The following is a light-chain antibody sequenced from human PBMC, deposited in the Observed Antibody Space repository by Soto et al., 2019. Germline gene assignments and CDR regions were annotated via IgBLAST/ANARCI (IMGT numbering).Light chain of an antibody. CDR2: DAS. CDR3: QQRNNWLSWT. CDR1: QSVGNY. V-gene: IGKV3-11*01. J-gene: IGKJ1*01. Sequence: EIVLTQSPATLSLSPGERATLSCRASQSVGNYLAWYQQKPGQAPRLLIYDASNGATGIPVRFSGSGSGTDFTLTISSLEPEDFAVYYCQQRNNWLSWTFGQGTKVEIK.